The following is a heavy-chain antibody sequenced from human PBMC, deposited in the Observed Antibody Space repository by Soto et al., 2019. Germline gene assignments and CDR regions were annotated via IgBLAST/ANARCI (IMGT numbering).Heavy chain of an antibody. CDR3: ANGRATYGLLTHHY. D-gene: IGHD3-10*01. CDR1: GFSFRNYA. J-gene: IGHJ4*02. V-gene: IGHV3-23*01. Sequence: GGSLRLSCAASGFSFRNYAMSWVRQAPGKWLEWISTLTGSSSNIYYADSVKGRFAISRDNSRNTLYLQMNSLTAEDTAVYYCANGRATYGLLTHHYCDQGXLVTVYS. CDR2: LTGSSSNI.